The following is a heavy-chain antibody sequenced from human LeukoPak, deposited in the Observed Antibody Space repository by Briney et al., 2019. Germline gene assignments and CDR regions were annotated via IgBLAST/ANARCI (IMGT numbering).Heavy chain of an antibody. J-gene: IGHJ6*02. CDR3: ARDYYDSSGYYYYGMDV. CDR1: GYTFTSYA. V-gene: IGHV1-3*01. CDR2: INAGNGNT. Sequence: ASVKVSCKASGYTFTSYAMHWVRQAPGQRLEWMGWINAGNGNTKYSQKFQGRVTITRDTSASTAYMELSSLRSEDTAVYYCARDYYDSSGYYYYGMDVWGQGTTVTVSS. D-gene: IGHD3-22*01.